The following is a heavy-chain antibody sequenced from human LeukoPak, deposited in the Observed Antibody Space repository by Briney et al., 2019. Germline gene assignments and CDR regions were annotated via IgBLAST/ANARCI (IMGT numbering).Heavy chain of an antibody. CDR2: IYYSGST. V-gene: IGHV4-59*09. D-gene: IGHD2-2*01. CDR3: ARGRRVVPAAMDY. Sequence: YIYYSGSTNYNPSLKSRVTISVDTSKNQFSLKLSSVTAADTAVYYCARGRRVVPAAMDYWGQGTLVTVSS. J-gene: IGHJ4*02.